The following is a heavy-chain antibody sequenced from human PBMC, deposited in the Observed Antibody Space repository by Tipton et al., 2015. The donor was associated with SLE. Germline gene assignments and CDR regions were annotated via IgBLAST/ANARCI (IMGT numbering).Heavy chain of an antibody. Sequence: GSLRLSCAASGFTFSSYSMNWVRQAPGKGLEWVSSISSSSSYIYYADSVKGRFTISRDNAKNSLYLQMNSLRAEDTAVYYCARESYGGATPDAFDIWGQGTMVTVSS. J-gene: IGHJ3*02. V-gene: IGHV3-21*01. CDR1: GFTFSSYS. D-gene: IGHD1-26*01. CDR2: ISSSSSYI. CDR3: ARESYGGATPDAFDI.